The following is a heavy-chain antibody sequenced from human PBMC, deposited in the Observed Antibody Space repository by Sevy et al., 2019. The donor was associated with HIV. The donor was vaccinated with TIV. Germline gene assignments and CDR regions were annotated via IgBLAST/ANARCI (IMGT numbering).Heavy chain of an antibody. CDR3: AKDTRDCSGGTCYSAPLYNWFDP. Sequence: GGSLRLSCVGSEFTFSYYGMHWVRQAPGKGLEWVAAIWYDGSNKYYADSVKGRFTISKENPKNTLYLQMNSLRAEDTAVYYCAKDTRDCSGGTCYSAPLYNWFDPWGQGTLVTVSS. CDR2: IWYDGSNK. CDR1: EFTFSYYG. D-gene: IGHD2-15*01. J-gene: IGHJ5*02. V-gene: IGHV3-33*03.